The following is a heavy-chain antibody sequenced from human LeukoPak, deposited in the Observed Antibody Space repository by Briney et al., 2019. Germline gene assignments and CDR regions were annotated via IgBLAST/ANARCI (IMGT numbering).Heavy chain of an antibody. CDR3: ARDILGKIVRIAARPHAFDI. CDR2: IYTSGST. Sequence: SETLSLTCTVSGGSISSYCWSWIRQPAGKGLEWIGRIYTSGSTNYNPSLKSRVTISVDTSKNQFSLKLSSVTAADTAVYYCARDILGKIVRIAARPHAFDIWGQGTMVTVSS. J-gene: IGHJ3*02. V-gene: IGHV4-4*07. D-gene: IGHD6-6*01. CDR1: GGSISSYC.